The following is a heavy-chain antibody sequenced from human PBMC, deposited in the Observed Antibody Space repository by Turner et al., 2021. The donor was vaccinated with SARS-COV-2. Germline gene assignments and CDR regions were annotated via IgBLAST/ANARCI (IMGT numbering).Heavy chain of an antibody. J-gene: IGHJ4*02. CDR2: IYYSGST. D-gene: IGHD3-22*01. CDR1: DGSISSSSYY. Sequence: QLQLQESCPGLVNPSETLCLTCPVSDGSISSSSYYWGWIRQPPGKGLEWIGRIYYSGSTYYNPSLKSRVTISVDTSKNQFSLKLSSVTAADTAVYYCARNSPKWYYYDSSGYYDYWGQGTLVTVSS. V-gene: IGHV4-39*01. CDR3: ARNSPKWYYYDSSGYYDY.